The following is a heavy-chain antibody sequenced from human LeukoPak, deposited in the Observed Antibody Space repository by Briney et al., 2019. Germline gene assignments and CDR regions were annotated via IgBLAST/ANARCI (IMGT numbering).Heavy chain of an antibody. CDR1: GGSISSSSYY. Sequence: SETLSLTCTVSGGSISSSSYYWGWIRQPPGKGLEWIGSIYYSGSTYYNPSLKSRVTISVDTSKNQFSLKLSSATAADTAVYYCAREKAGYYDSSGYYSNWYFDLWGRGTLVTVSS. CDR2: IYYSGST. V-gene: IGHV4-39*07. J-gene: IGHJ2*01. CDR3: AREKAGYYDSSGYYSNWYFDL. D-gene: IGHD3-22*01.